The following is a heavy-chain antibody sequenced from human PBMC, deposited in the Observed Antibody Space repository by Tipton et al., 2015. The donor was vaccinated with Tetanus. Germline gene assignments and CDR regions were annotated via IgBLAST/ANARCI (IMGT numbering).Heavy chain of an antibody. CDR3: AREQGYFDY. CDR1: GYTFTNFG. J-gene: IGHJ4*02. CDR2: IIPSLETA. Sequence: QSGAEVKKPGASVKVSCKASGYTFTNFGISWVRQAPGQGLEWMGRIIPSLETADYSPTFQGRVTVTADKSTTTAYMELSGLRSDDTAVYFCAREQGYFDYWSQGTLVTVSS. V-gene: IGHV1-69*04.